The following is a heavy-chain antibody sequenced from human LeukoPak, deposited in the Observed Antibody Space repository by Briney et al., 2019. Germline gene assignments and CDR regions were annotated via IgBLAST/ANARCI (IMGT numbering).Heavy chain of an antibody. CDR3: SRLLIPSAVYDDL. V-gene: IGHV3-73*01. J-gene: IGHJ5*02. Sequence: PGGSLKLSCAASGFSFSVSTIHWVRQASGKGLEWVGRIRSGANSYSTAYGASVQGRFTISRDDSNNTAYLVMNNLKPEDTAVYYCSRLLIPSAVYDDLWGLGTLVTVSS. D-gene: IGHD2-2*01. CDR2: IRSGANSYST. CDR1: GFSFSVST.